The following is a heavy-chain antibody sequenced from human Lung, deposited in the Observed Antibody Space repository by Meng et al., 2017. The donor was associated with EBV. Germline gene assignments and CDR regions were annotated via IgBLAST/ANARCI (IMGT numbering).Heavy chain of an antibody. V-gene: IGHV1-18*01. J-gene: IGHJ5*02. Sequence: QVQRVQSGAGVEKPGATVKVSCKASGYIFYNYGVRWVRQAPGQGPEWMGWISAYNGNTNYAQNFQGRFTMTTDTSTSTAYMELRSLRSDDTAVYYCARDLPGGTKGTWLDLWGQGTLVTVSS. CDR1: GYIFYNYG. CDR3: ARDLPGGTKGTWLDL. D-gene: IGHD1-14*01. CDR2: ISAYNGNT.